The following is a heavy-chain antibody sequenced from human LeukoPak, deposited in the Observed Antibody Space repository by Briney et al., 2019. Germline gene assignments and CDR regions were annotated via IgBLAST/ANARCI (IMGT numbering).Heavy chain of an antibody. D-gene: IGHD4-17*01. Sequence: PGGSLRLSCAASGFTFSTYSMNWVRQAPGKGLEWVSSISSSGSYIYYADSVKGRFTTSRDNAKNSLYLQMNGLRAEDTAVYFCARDYGAYSDYWGQGTLVTVSS. CDR1: GFTFSTYS. CDR3: ARDYGAYSDY. J-gene: IGHJ4*02. CDR2: ISSSGSYI. V-gene: IGHV3-21*06.